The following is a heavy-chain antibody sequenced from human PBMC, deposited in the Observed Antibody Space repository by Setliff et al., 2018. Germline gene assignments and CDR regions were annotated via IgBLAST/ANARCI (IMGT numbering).Heavy chain of an antibody. D-gene: IGHD7-27*01. CDR3: AREGTGGIPFDS. V-gene: IGHV4-34*12. Sequence: SETLSLTCTVSGGSISSYYWSWIRQPPGKRLEWIGEIIDSGSTNYNPSLKIRVTISMDTSKNQFSLKVSSVTAADTAIYHCAREGTGGIPFDSWGQGTLVTVSS. J-gene: IGHJ4*02. CDR2: IIDSGST. CDR1: GGSISSYY.